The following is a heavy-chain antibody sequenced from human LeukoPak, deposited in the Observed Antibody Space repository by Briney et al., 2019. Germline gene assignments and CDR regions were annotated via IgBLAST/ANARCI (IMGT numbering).Heavy chain of an antibody. V-gene: IGHV3-74*01. Sequence: GGSLRLSCAASGFTFSNYCMHWVRQAPGKGLVWASRINSDGGSCNSAASVRRRSTISSDTANKTQYLQINSMSDEDTALYYCASASAHRIAAGGDYWGQGTLVTVSS. J-gene: IGHJ4*02. CDR2: INSDGGSC. CDR3: ASASAHRIAAGGDY. CDR1: GFTFSNYC. D-gene: IGHD6-13*01.